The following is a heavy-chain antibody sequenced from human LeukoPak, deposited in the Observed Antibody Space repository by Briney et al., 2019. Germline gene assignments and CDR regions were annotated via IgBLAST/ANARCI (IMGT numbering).Heavy chain of an antibody. CDR2: ITPIFGTA. Sequence: AASVKVSCKASGGTFSSYAISWVRQAPGQGLEWMGGITPIFGTANYAQKFQGRVTITADESTSTAYMELSSLRSEDTAVYYCASLTGPQPGYWGQGTLVTVSS. CDR1: GGTFSSYA. CDR3: ASLTGPQPGY. V-gene: IGHV1-69*01. J-gene: IGHJ4*02. D-gene: IGHD1-14*01.